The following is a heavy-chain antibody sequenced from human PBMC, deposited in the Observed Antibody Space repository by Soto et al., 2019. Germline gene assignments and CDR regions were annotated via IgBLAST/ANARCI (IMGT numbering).Heavy chain of an antibody. J-gene: IGHJ4*02. V-gene: IGHV3-23*01. CDR3: AKFTGGLRITIFGVVIPPFDY. CDR2: ISGSGGST. D-gene: IGHD3-3*01. CDR1: GFTFSSYA. Sequence: GGSLRLSCAASGFTFSSYAMSWVRQAPGKGLEWASAISGSGGSTYYADSVKGRFTISRDNSKNTLYLQMNSLRAEDTAVYYCAKFTGGLRITIFGVVIPPFDYWGQGTLVTVSS.